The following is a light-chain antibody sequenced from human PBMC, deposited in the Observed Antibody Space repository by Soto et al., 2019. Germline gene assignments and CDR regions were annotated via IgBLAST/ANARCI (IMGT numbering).Light chain of an antibody. J-gene: IGKJ2*01. CDR3: QQSYRTLDT. V-gene: IGKV1-39*01. Sequence: DIQMTQSPSSLSASVGDRVTITCRASQSISSYLNWYQQKPGKAPKLLIYAASSLQSGVPSRFSGSGSGTDFTLTISSLQPEDFATYYCQQSYRTLDTFGQGTKREIK. CDR2: AAS. CDR1: QSISSY.